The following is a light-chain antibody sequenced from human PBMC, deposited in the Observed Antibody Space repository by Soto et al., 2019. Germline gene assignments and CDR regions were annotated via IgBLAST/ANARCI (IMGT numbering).Light chain of an antibody. V-gene: IGKV3-20*01. CDR3: QQYGSSPRIT. J-gene: IGKJ3*01. Sequence: EIVMTQSPATLSVSPGAGAPLSCRARQSVDNDLAWYQQNPGQAPRLLIYGASSRATGIPDRFSGSGSGTDFTLTISRLEPEDFAVYYCQQYGSSPRITFGPGTKVDIK. CDR1: QSVDND. CDR2: GAS.